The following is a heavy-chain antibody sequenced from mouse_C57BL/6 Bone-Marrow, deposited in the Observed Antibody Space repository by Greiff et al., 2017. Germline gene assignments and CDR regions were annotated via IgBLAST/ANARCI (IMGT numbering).Heavy chain of an antibody. CDR2: IDPSDSYT. CDR3: AREDYGSTFDV. Sequence: QVQLQQPGAELVKPGASVKLSCKASGYTFTSYWMQWVKQRPGQGLEWIGEIDPSDSYTNYNQKFTGKATLTVDTSSSTAYMQLSSLTSEDSAVYYCAREDYGSTFDVWGTGTTVTVSS. CDR1: GYTFTSYW. V-gene: IGHV1-50*01. J-gene: IGHJ1*03. D-gene: IGHD1-1*01.